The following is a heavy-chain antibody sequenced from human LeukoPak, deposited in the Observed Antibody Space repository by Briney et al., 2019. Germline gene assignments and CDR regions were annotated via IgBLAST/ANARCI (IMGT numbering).Heavy chain of an antibody. V-gene: IGHV3-30*04. D-gene: IGHD4-17*01. CDR2: ISYDGSNK. J-gene: IGHJ4*02. Sequence: GRSLRLSCAASGFTFSSYAMPWVRQAPGKGLEWVAVISYDGSNKYYADSVKGRFTISRDNSKNTLYLQMNSLRAEDTAVYYYASTTTVIDYWGQGTLVTVSS. CDR3: ASTTTVIDY. CDR1: GFTFSSYA.